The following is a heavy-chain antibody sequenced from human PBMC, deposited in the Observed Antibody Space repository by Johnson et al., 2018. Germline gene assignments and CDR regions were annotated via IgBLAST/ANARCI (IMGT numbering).Heavy chain of an antibody. Sequence: QVQLVQSGGGVVQPGRSLRLSCAASGFTFSDYGMHWVRQAPGKGLEWVAVISYDGNKKFYADSVKGLFTISRDNSKNRLYLQMNSLRAEDTAVYYGASEMGILRANSYYYGMDVGGQGTTVTVSS. J-gene: IGHJ6*02. CDR3: ASEMGILRANSYYYGMDV. D-gene: IGHD4-17*01. CDR1: GFTFSDYG. V-gene: IGHV3-30*03. CDR2: ISYDGNKK.